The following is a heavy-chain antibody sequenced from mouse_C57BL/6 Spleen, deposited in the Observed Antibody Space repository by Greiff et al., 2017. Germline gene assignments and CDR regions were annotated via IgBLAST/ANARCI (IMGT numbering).Heavy chain of an antibody. J-gene: IGHJ3*01. CDR1: GYTFTSYW. Sequence: QVQLQQPGAELVKPGASVKLSCKASGYTFTSYWMHWVKQRPGQGLEWIGMIHPNSGSTNYNEKFKSKATLTVDKSSSTAYMQLSSLTSEDSAVYYVGRCGSCPSAWFAYWGQGTLVTVSA. CDR3: GRCGSCPSAWFAY. D-gene: IGHD1-1*01. CDR2: IHPNSGST. V-gene: IGHV1-64*01.